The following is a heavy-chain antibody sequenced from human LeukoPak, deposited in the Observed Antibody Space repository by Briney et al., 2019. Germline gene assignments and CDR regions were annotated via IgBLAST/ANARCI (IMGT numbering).Heavy chain of an antibody. V-gene: IGHV4-59*01. CDR1: DGSINGYY. J-gene: IGHJ5*02. D-gene: IGHD3-10*01. Sequence: PSETLSLTCTVSDGSINGYYWSWIRQPPGKGLDWIGYMYSGGTTNYSPSLKSRVTISEDTSKNQFSLKLTSVTAADTAIYYCAKDVPYYGPESYYRNHGFDPWGQGTLVTVSS. CDR2: MYSGGTT. CDR3: AKDVPYYGPESYYRNHGFDP.